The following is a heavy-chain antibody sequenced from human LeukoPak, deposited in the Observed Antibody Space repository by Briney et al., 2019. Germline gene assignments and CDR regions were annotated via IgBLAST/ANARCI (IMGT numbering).Heavy chain of an antibody. D-gene: IGHD6-13*01. V-gene: IGHV3-21*01. Sequence: PGGSLRLSCAASGFTFSGYAMSWVRQAPGKGLEWVSSISSSSSYIYYADSVKGRFTISRDNAKNSLYLQMNSLRAEDTAVYYCARDRGIAAAGRSNYFDYWGQGTLVTVSS. CDR3: ARDRGIAAAGRSNYFDY. CDR2: ISSSSSYI. CDR1: GFTFSGYA. J-gene: IGHJ4*02.